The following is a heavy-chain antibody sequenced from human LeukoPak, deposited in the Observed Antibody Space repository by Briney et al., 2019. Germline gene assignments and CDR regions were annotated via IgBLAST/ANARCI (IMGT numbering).Heavy chain of an antibody. CDR1: GFTFDNYG. Sequence: GGSLRLSCAASGFTFDNYGMSWVRQAPGKGLEWVSGISSSGGSTYYADSVKGRFTISRDNSKNTLYLQMNSLRAEDTAVYYCAKVEYTTSWYGVGSLDYWGQGTLVTVSS. CDR3: AKVEYTTSWYGVGSLDY. D-gene: IGHD6-13*01. CDR2: ISSSGGST. V-gene: IGHV3-23*01. J-gene: IGHJ4*02.